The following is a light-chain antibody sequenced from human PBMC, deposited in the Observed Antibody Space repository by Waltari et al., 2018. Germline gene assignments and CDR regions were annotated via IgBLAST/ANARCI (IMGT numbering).Light chain of an antibody. V-gene: IGKV3-20*01. Sequence: EIMLTQSPGTLSLSPGDTATLACKASQSIVQYLAWYQQKPGQAPRLLIYHTSIRATGIPDRFSGSGSETDFSLTISRLEPEDFAVYYCQHYVRLPATFGQGTNVEIK. CDR3: QHYVRLPAT. CDR1: QSIVQY. CDR2: HTS. J-gene: IGKJ1*01.